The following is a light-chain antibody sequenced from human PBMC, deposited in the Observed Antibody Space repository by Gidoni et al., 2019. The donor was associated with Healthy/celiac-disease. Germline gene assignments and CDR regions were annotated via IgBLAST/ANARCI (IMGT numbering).Light chain of an antibody. CDR1: QSVLYSSNNKNY. J-gene: IGKJ2*01. V-gene: IGKV4-1*01. CDR3: QQYYSTPDT. Sequence: DSVMTQSPDSLPASLGQRATINCKSSQSVLYSSNNKNYLAWYQQKPGQPPKLLIYWASTRESGVPDRFSGSGSGTDFTLTISSLQAEDVAVYYCQQYYSTPDTFGQGTKLEIK. CDR2: WAS.